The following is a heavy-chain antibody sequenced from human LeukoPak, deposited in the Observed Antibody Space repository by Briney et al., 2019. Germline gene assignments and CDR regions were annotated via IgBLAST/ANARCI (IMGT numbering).Heavy chain of an antibody. CDR1: GFSFSNYV. CDR3: ARTVRELELLWFGESSGVYFDY. D-gene: IGHD3-10*01. J-gene: IGHJ4*02. CDR2: ISSNGGST. V-gene: IGHV3-64*01. Sequence: PGGSLRLSCAASGFSFSNYVIHWVRQAPGKGLEYVSAISSNGGSTYYANSVKGRFTISRDNSKNTLYPQMGSLRAEDMAVYYCARTVRELELLWFGESSGVYFDYWGQGTLVTVSS.